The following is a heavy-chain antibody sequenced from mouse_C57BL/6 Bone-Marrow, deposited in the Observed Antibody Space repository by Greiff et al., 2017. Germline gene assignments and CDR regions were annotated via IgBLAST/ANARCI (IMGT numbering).Heavy chain of an antibody. CDR3: ARDYSSYFYAMDY. V-gene: IGHV1-69*01. D-gene: IGHD2-5*01. Sequence: VQLQQPGAELVMPGASVKLSCKASGYTFTSYWMHWVKQRPGQGLEWIGEIDPSDSYTNYNQKFKGKSTLTVDKSSSTAYMQLSSLTSEDSAVYYCARDYSSYFYAMDYWGQGTSVTVSS. J-gene: IGHJ4*01. CDR1: GYTFTSYW. CDR2: IDPSDSYT.